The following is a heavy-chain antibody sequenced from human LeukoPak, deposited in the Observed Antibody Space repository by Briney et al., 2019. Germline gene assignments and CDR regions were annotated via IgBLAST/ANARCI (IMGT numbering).Heavy chain of an antibody. CDR1: GSPFRDAW. V-gene: IGHV3-15*01. CDR2: IKSKADGETI. D-gene: IGHD3-22*01. CDR3: SYYYDSSGYVDH. Sequence: PGGSLRLSCAASGSPFRDAWMNWVRQAPGKGLEWVGRIKSKADGETIDYAAPVKGRFTISRDDSKNTVYMQMNSLKTEDTAVYYCSYYYDSSGYVDHWGQGTLVTVSS. J-gene: IGHJ4*02.